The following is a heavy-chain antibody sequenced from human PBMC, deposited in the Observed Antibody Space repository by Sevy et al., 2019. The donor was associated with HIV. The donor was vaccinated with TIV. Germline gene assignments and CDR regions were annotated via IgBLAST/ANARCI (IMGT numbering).Heavy chain of an antibody. J-gene: IGHJ5*02. Sequence: GGSLRLSCAASGFTFSSYWMSWVRQAPGKGLEWVANIKQDGSEKYYVDSVKGRFTISRDNAKNSLYLQMNSLRAEDTAVYYCARGRGLEWLVDWFDPWGQGTLVTVSS. CDR3: ARGRGLEWLVDWFDP. D-gene: IGHD6-19*01. CDR1: GFTFSSYW. V-gene: IGHV3-7*01. CDR2: IKQDGSEK.